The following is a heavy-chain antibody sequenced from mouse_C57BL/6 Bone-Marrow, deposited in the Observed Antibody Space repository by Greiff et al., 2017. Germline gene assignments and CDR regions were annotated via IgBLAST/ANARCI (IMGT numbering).Heavy chain of an antibody. J-gene: IGHJ3*01. Sequence: VQLQQPGAELVMPGASVKLSCKASGYTFTSYWMHWVKQGPGQGLEWIGEIDPSDSYTNYNQKVKGKSTLTVDKSSSTAYMQLSSLTSEDSAVYYCARGTLGYEGFAYWGQGTLVTVSA. CDR3: ARGTLGYEGFAY. D-gene: IGHD2-2*01. CDR1: GYTFTSYW. CDR2: IDPSDSYT. V-gene: IGHV1-69*01.